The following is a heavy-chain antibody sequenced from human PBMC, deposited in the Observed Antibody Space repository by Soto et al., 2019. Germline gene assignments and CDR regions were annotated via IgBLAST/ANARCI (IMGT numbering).Heavy chain of an antibody. Sequence: WVRQAPGKGLEWVSVIYSGDSTYYADSVKGRFTISRDNSKTTLYLQMNSLRAEGTAVYYCARVTRGVRQYYFDYWGQGTLVTVSS. V-gene: IGHV3-53*01. J-gene: IGHJ4*02. D-gene: IGHD3-10*01. CDR2: IYSGDST. CDR3: ARVTRGVRQYYFDY.